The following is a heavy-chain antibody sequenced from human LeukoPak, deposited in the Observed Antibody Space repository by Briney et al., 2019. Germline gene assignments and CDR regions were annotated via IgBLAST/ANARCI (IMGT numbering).Heavy chain of an antibody. CDR3: ARATSSGWPNFDY. J-gene: IGHJ4*02. V-gene: IGHV4-38-2*01. Sequence: SETLSLTCAVSGYSTSSGYYWGWIRQPPGKGLEWIGSIYHSGSTYYNPSLKSRVTISVDTSKNQFSLKLSSVTAADTAVYYCARATSSGWPNFDYWGQGTLVTVSS. D-gene: IGHD6-19*01. CDR2: IYHSGST. CDR1: GYSTSSGYY.